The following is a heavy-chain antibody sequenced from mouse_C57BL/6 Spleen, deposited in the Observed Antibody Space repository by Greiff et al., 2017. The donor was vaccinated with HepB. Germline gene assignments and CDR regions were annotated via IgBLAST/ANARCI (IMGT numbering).Heavy chain of an antibody. CDR1: GYTFTSYW. CDR3: ARTSSGLDY. CDR2: IYPGSGST. J-gene: IGHJ2*01. D-gene: IGHD3-2*02. V-gene: IGHV1-55*01. Sequence: VQLQQPGAELVKPGASVKMSCKASGYTFTSYWITWVKQRPGQGLEWIGDIYPGSGSTNYNEKFKSKATLTVDTPSSTAYMQLSSLTSEDSAVYYCARTSSGLDYWGQGTTLTVSS.